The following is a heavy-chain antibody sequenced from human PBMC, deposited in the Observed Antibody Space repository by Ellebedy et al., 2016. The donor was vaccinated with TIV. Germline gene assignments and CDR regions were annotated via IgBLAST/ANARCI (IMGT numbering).Heavy chain of an antibody. CDR3: ARHSSPTYYDFWSGYLGPGFFDY. Sequence: MPSETLSLTCTVSGVSISSYYWSWIRQPLAKGLEWIGHMYYSGSTNYNPSLKCRVTISVDTSKNQFSLKLSSVTASDTAVYYCARHSSPTYYDFWSGYLGPGFFDYWGQGTLITVSS. CDR2: MYYSGST. V-gene: IGHV4-59*08. D-gene: IGHD3-3*01. J-gene: IGHJ4*02. CDR1: GVSISSYY.